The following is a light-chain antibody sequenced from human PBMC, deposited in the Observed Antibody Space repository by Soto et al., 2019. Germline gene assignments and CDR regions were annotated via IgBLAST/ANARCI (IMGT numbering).Light chain of an antibody. V-gene: IGKV3-15*01. Sequence: EIVMTQSPATLSVSPGERVTLSCRASQSVNSNLAWYQQKPGQAPRLLIYGASTRATGLPGRFSGSGSGTEFTLTISSLQSEDFSVYYCQQYNYWPQTFGQGTKVDIK. J-gene: IGKJ1*01. CDR1: QSVNSN. CDR2: GAS. CDR3: QQYNYWPQT.